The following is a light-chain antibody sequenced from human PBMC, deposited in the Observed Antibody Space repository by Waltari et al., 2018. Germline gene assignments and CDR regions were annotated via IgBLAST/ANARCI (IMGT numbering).Light chain of an antibody. CDR1: NIGSQS. Sequence: SYVLTQPPSVSVAPGKPARISCGGNNIGSQSFHWYQQKPGQAPVLVIYYDSDRPSGIPERFSGSNSGNTATLTISRVEAGDEADYYCQVWDSSSDHVVFGGGTKLTVL. V-gene: IGLV3-21*04. J-gene: IGLJ2*01. CDR2: YDS. CDR3: QVWDSSSDHVV.